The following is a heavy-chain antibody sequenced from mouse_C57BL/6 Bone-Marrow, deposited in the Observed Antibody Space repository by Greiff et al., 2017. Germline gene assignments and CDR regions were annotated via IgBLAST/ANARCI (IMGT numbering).Heavy chain of an antibody. V-gene: IGHV1-53*01. Sequence: QVQLQQPGPELVKPGASVKLSCKASGYTFTSYWMHWVKQRPGQGLEWIGNINPRNGGTNYNEKFKSKATLTVDKSSSTAYMQLSSLTSEDSAVYYCARTRLCSWDFDVWGTGTTVTVSS. CDR2: INPRNGGT. CDR3: ARTRLCSWDFDV. J-gene: IGHJ1*03. CDR1: GYTFTSYW.